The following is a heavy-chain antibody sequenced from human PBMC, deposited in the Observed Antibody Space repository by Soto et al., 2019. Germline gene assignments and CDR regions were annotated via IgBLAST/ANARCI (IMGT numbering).Heavy chain of an antibody. J-gene: IGHJ2*01. CDR2: ISGGGDAT. V-gene: IGHV3-23*01. Sequence: EVQLLDSGGGLVQPGGSLRLSCAASGFTFSGYALTWVRQAPGKGLEWVSAISGGGDATLYADSVKGRFTISRDNSKHTLYLQMHTLRAEDTAVYYCARKVSGSTGRPDLWYFDLWGRGTLVTVSS. CDR1: GFTFSGYA. CDR3: ARKVSGSTGRPDLWYFDL. D-gene: IGHD3-10*01.